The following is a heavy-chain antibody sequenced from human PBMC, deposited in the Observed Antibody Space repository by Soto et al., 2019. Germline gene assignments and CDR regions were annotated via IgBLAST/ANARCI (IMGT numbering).Heavy chain of an antibody. CDR3: ARQRSLGSFDI. J-gene: IGHJ3*02. CDR1: GGSISSSTSY. CDR2: IYYSGST. V-gene: IGHV4-39*01. Sequence: QLLESRPGLVKSSETLSLTCTVSGGSISSSTSYWGWIRQPPGKGLEWIGSIYYSGSTDYNPSLKSRVTISVDTSKKQCSLDFISVTAADSALYYCARQRSLGSFDICGQGTMITVSS. D-gene: IGHD3-10*01.